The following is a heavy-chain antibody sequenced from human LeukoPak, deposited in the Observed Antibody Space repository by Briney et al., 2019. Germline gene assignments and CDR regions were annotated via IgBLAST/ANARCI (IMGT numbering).Heavy chain of an antibody. Sequence: GGSLRLSCAASGFTFSSYSMHWVRQSPGKGLEWVSSISSSSSYIYYTDSLKGRFTISRDNAKKSLYLQMNSLRAEDTAVYYCARAGRKSRGIDIVRKKETGYYYYMDVWGKGTTVTVSS. V-gene: IGHV3-21*01. D-gene: IGHD2-15*01. CDR2: ISSSSSYI. J-gene: IGHJ6*03. CDR3: ARAGRKSRGIDIVRKKETGYYYYMDV. CDR1: GFTFSSYS.